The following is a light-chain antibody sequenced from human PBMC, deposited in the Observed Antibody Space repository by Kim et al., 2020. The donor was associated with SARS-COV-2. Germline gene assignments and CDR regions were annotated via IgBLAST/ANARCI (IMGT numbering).Light chain of an antibody. CDR3: HQYDNSPLT. V-gene: IGKV3-20*01. CDR1: QSLSNTY. CDR2: GAS. J-gene: IGKJ4*01. Sequence: SPGERATLSCRASQSLSNTYLAWYQQKPGQPPRLLIYGASSRATGIPDRFSGSGSGTDFTFSISRLEPEDFAVYYCHQYDNSPLTFGGGTKVEIK.